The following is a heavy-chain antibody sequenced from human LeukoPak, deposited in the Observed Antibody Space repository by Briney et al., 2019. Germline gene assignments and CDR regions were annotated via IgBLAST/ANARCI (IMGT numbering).Heavy chain of an antibody. CDR2: INPSGGST. J-gene: IGHJ3*02. CDR1: GYTFTSYY. V-gene: IGHV1-46*03. Sequence: ASVKVSCKASGYTFTSYYMHWVRQAPGQGLEWMGIINPSGGSTSYAQKFQGRVTMTRDTSTSTVYMELSSLRSEDTAVYYCARDKIMITMVRGAYDAFDIWGQGTMDTVSS. D-gene: IGHD3-10*01. CDR3: ARDKIMITMVRGAYDAFDI.